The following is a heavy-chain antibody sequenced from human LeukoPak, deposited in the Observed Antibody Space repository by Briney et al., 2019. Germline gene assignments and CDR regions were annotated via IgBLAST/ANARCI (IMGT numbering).Heavy chain of an antibody. J-gene: IGHJ4*02. CDR2: IHPSGIT. CDR1: GGSISTYY. V-gene: IGHV4-31*03. CDR3: ARGRDDSKAGTD. Sequence: SETLSLTCTVSGGSISTYYWSWVRQHPGKGLEWIGYIHPSGITYSNPSLESRVTISADTSKNQFSLNLTSVTAADTAVYFCARGRDDSKAGTDWGQGALVTISS. D-gene: IGHD1-14*01.